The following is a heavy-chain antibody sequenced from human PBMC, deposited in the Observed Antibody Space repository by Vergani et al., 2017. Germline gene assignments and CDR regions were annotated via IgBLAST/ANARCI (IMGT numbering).Heavy chain of an antibody. CDR1: GSSISSGGYS. J-gene: IGHJ6*03. V-gene: IGHV4-30-2*01. Sequence: QLQLQESASGLVKPSQTLSLTCAVSGSSISSGGYSWSWIRQPPGKGLEWIGYIYHSGSTYYNPSLKSRVTISVDRSKNQFSLKLSSVTAADTAVYYCARDLGGLPPDYYDYSVVWGK. D-gene: IGHD4-23*01. CDR3: ARDLGGLPPDYYDYSVV. CDR2: IYHSGST.